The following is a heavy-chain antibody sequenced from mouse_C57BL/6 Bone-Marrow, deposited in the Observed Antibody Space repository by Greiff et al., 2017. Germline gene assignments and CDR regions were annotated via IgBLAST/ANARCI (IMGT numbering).Heavy chain of an antibody. V-gene: IGHV5-4*01. CDR3: ARELGLGDY. Sequence: EVQRVESGGGLVKPGGSLKLSCAASGFTFSSYAMSWVRQTPEQRLEWVATISDGGSYTYYPDNVKGRFTISRDNAKNNLYLQMSHLKSEDTAMYYCARELGLGDYWGQGTTLTVSS. J-gene: IGHJ2*01. D-gene: IGHD2-4*01. CDR2: ISDGGSYT. CDR1: GFTFSSYA.